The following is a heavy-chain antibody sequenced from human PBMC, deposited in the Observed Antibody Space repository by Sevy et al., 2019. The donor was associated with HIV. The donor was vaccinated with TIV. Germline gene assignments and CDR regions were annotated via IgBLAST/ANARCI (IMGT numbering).Heavy chain of an antibody. CDR2: ISYDGSNK. J-gene: IGHJ5*02. D-gene: IGHD6-19*01. Sequence: GGSLRLSCAASGFTFSSYGMHWVRQAPGKGLEWVAVISYDGSNKYYADSVKGRFTISRDNSKNTLYLQMNSLRAEDTAVYYCAKDPVAGNPPNWFYPWGQGTLVTVSS. V-gene: IGHV3-30*18. CDR1: GFTFSSYG. CDR3: AKDPVAGNPPNWFYP.